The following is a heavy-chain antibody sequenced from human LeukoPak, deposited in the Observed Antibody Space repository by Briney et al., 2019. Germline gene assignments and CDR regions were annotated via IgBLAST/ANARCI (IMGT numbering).Heavy chain of an antibody. CDR3: AKDPDSSGWYRGGGLFDY. V-gene: IGHV3-23*01. CDR1: GFTFSSYA. D-gene: IGHD6-19*01. J-gene: IGHJ4*02. CDR2: ISGSGGST. Sequence: GGSLRLSCAASGFTFSSYAMSWVRQAPGKGLEWVSAISGSGGSTYYADSVKGRFTISRDNSKNTLYLQMNSLRAEDTAVYYCAKDPDSSGWYRGGGLFDYWGQGTLVTVSS.